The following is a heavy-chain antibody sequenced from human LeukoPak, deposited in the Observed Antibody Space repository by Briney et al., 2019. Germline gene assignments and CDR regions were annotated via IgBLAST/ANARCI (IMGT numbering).Heavy chain of an antibody. Sequence: SETLSLTCTVSGGSISPYYWSWIRQPPGKGLEWIGYVYYSGSTNYNPSLKSRVTISVDASKSQFSLKLTSVTAADTAVYYCARGGGSGRGNWFDPWGQGSLVIVSS. V-gene: IGHV4-59*01. CDR1: GGSISPYY. D-gene: IGHD3-10*01. CDR3: ARGGGSGRGNWFDP. J-gene: IGHJ5*02. CDR2: VYYSGST.